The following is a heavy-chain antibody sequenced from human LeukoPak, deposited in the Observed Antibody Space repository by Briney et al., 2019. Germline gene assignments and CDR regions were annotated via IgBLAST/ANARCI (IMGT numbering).Heavy chain of an antibody. CDR1: GYTFTGYY. CDR2: INPNSGGT. Sequence: ASVKVSCKASGYTFTGYYMHWVRQAPGQGLEWVGWINPNSGGTNYAQKFQGRVTMTRDTSISTAYMELSRLRSDDTAVYYCARDPGSSGYYSWYFDYWGQGTLVTVSS. J-gene: IGHJ4*02. V-gene: IGHV1-2*02. CDR3: ARDPGSSGYYSWYFDY. D-gene: IGHD3-22*01.